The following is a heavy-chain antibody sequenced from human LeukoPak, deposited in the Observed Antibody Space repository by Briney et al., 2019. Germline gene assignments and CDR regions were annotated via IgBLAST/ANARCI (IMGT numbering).Heavy chain of an antibody. Sequence: PGGSLRLSCAASGFTLSNYAMTWVRQAPGKGLEWVSTSGSGGTTYYADSVKGRFSVSRDNAKDTLYLQMNSLRVEDTAVYYCAKYCGSTRCFDYWGQGTQVTVSS. D-gene: IGHD2-2*01. CDR1: GFTLSNYA. CDR2: SGSGGTT. CDR3: AKYCGSTRCFDY. J-gene: IGHJ4*02. V-gene: IGHV3-23*01.